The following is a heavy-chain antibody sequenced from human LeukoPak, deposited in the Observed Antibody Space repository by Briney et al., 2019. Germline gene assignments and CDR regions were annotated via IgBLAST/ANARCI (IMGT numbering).Heavy chain of an antibody. D-gene: IGHD6-19*01. CDR3: AKDLKWLAFGAYFDY. CDR1: GFTVSSNY. V-gene: IGHV3-53*01. J-gene: IGHJ4*02. CDR2: TYSGGRT. Sequence: PGGSLRLSCAASGFTVSSNYMSWVRQAPGKGLEWVSVTYSGGRTYYADSVKGRFTISRDNSKNTLYLQMNSLRAEDTAVYYCAKDLKWLAFGAYFDYWGQGTLVTVSS.